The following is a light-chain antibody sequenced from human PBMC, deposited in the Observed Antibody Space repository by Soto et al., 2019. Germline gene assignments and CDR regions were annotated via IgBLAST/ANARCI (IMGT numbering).Light chain of an antibody. J-gene: IGKJ4*01. CDR3: QQLRMYPST. CDR2: AAS. CDR1: QDIAIY. V-gene: IGKV1-9*01. Sequence: IQLTQSPSSLSAPVGDRVTITCRASQDIAIYLAWYQQKPGEAPKLLIYAASTLYGGVPSRFSGSGSGTDFALPITSLQAEDFATYYCQQLRMYPSTFGGGTKVEIK.